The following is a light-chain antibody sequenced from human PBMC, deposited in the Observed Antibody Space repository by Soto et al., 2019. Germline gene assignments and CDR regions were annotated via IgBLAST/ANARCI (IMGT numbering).Light chain of an antibody. Sequence: VLTQPASVSGAPGQSITISCTGTSSDVGAYNFVSWYQHYPDKAPKVVIYDVANRPSGVSYRFSASKSGNTASLTISGLQAEDEADYYCMSFTSSNTYVFGTGTKVTVL. V-gene: IGLV2-14*03. CDR1: SSDVGAYNF. J-gene: IGLJ1*01. CDR2: DVA. CDR3: MSFTSSNTYV.